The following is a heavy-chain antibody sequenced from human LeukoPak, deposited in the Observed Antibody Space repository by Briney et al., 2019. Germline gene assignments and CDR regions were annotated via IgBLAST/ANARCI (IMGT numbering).Heavy chain of an antibody. D-gene: IGHD1-1*01. V-gene: IGHV3-21*01. CDR1: GFTFSGYA. CDR2: ISSNGGNT. CDR3: ARHREAGTTSAAFDI. J-gene: IGHJ3*02. Sequence: GGSLRLSCAASGFTFSGYAMTWVRQAPGKGLEWVSGISSNGGNTYYADSVKGRFTISRDNAKNSLYLQMNSLRAEDTAVYYCARHREAGTTSAAFDIWGQGTMVTVSS.